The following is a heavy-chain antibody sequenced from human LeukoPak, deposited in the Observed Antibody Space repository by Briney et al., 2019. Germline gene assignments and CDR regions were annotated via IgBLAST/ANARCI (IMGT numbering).Heavy chain of an antibody. CDR2: ISSSSSYI. Sequence: GGSLRLSCAASGFTFSSYSMNWVRQAPGKGLEWVSSISSSSSYIYYADSVKGRFTISRDNAKNSLYLQMNSLRDEDTAVYYCARDGMRYCSSTSCYYYYYGMDVWGQGTTVTVSS. CDR3: ARDGMRYCSSTSCYYYYYGMDV. CDR1: GFTFSSYS. V-gene: IGHV3-21*01. D-gene: IGHD2-2*01. J-gene: IGHJ6*02.